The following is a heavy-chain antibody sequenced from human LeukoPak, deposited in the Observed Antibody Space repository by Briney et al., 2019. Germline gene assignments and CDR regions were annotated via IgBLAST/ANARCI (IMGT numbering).Heavy chain of an antibody. CDR3: AKGLAHFDY. Sequence: GSLRLSFATPGFTLISYALSWGRQAPGKGLEWVSAISGSGGSTYYADSVKGRFTISRDNSKNTLYLQMNSLRAEDTAVYYCAKGLAHFDYWGQGTLVTVSS. J-gene: IGHJ4*02. V-gene: IGHV3-23*01. CDR2: ISGSGGST. CDR1: GFTLISYA. D-gene: IGHD5/OR15-5a*01.